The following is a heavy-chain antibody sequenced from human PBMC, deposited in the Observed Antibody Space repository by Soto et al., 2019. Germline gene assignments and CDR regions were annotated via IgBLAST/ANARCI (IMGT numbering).Heavy chain of an antibody. CDR3: ARGQWLADWVFDY. CDR1: GYTFTSYD. V-gene: IGHV1-8*01. D-gene: IGHD6-19*01. CDR2: MNPNSGNT. J-gene: IGHJ4*02. Sequence: ASVKVSCKASGYTFTSYDINRVRQATGQGLEWMGWMNPNSGNTGYAQKFQGRVTMTRNTSISTAYMELSSLRSEDTAVYYCARGQWLADWVFDYWGQGTLDTVSS.